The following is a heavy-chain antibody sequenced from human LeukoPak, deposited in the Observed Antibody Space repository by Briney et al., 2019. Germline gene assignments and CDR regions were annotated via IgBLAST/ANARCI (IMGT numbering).Heavy chain of an antibody. Sequence: SETLSLTCTVSGDSFSTYYWSWIRQPAGKGLEWIGHIYTSGTTNYNPSLKSRVTMSIDTSKNQFSLKLSSVTAADMAVYYCARGHYDSSGYLDYFDYWGQGTLVTVSS. D-gene: IGHD3-22*01. CDR3: ARGHYDSSGYLDYFDY. CDR1: GDSFSTYY. J-gene: IGHJ4*02. CDR2: IYTSGTT. V-gene: IGHV4-4*07.